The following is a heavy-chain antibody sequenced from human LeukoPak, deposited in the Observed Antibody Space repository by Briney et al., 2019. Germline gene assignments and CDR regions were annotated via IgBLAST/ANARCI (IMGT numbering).Heavy chain of an antibody. CDR1: GFTFSSYA. D-gene: IGHD6-13*01. CDR3: TTIKYSSSSGFDY. V-gene: IGHV3-15*01. CDR2: IKSKTDGGTT. Sequence: GGSLRLSCAASGFTFSSYAMSWVRQAPGKGLEWVGRIKSKTDGGTTDYAAPVKGRFTISRDDSKNTLYLQMNSLKTEDTAVYYCTTIKYSSSSGFDYWGQGTLVTVSS. J-gene: IGHJ4*02.